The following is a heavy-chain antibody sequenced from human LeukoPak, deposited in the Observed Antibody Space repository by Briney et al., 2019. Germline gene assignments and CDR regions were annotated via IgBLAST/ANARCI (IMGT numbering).Heavy chain of an antibody. V-gene: IGHV4-34*01. Sequence: SETLSLTCAVYGVTFSGYYWIWIRQPPGKGLEWVGEINHGGITNYNPSLKSRVTISLDTSKNQFSLKLSSVTAADAAVYYCARRGAAARYNWFDPWGQGTLVTVSS. D-gene: IGHD6-13*01. CDR1: GVTFSGYY. J-gene: IGHJ5*02. CDR2: INHGGIT. CDR3: ARRGAAARYNWFDP.